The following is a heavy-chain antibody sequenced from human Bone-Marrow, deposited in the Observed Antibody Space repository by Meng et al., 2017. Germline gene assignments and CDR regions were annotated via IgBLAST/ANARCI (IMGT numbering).Heavy chain of an antibody. Sequence: GESLKISCAASGFTFSSYEMNWVRQAPGKGLEWVSYISSSGSTIYYADSVKGRFTISRDNAKNSLYLQMNSLRAEDTAVYYCARATYGSGSRVYWYYYYGMDVWSQGTTVTVSS. J-gene: IGHJ6*02. CDR1: GFTFSSYE. V-gene: IGHV3-48*03. CDR2: ISSSGSTI. CDR3: ARATYGSGSRVYWYYYYGMDV. D-gene: IGHD3-10*01.